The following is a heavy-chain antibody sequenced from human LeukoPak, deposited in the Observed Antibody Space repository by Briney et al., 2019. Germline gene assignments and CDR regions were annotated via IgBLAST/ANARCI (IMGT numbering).Heavy chain of an antibody. CDR3: AKDASMITGNFDY. J-gene: IGHJ4*02. D-gene: IGHD3-16*01. Sequence: GRSLRLSCAASGFTFSSYGMHWVRQAPGKGLEWVAVISYDGSSKYYADSVKGRFTISRDNSKNTLYLQMNSLRAEDTAVYYCAKDASMITGNFDYWGQGTLVTVSS. CDR1: GFTFSSYG. V-gene: IGHV3-30*18. CDR2: ISYDGSSK.